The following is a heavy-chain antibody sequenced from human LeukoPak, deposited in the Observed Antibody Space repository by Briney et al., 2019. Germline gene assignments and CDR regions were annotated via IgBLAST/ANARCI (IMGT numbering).Heavy chain of an antibody. D-gene: IGHD4-17*01. CDR2: IYYSGST. V-gene: IGHV4-39*07. CDR1: GGSISSSSYY. CDR3: ATTDYGDLDAFDI. Sequence: PSETLSLTCTVSGGSISSSSYYWGWIRQPPGKGLEWIGSIYYSGSTYYNPSLKSRVTISVDTSKNQFSLKLSSVTAADTAVYYCATTDYGDLDAFDIWGQGTMVTVSS. J-gene: IGHJ3*02.